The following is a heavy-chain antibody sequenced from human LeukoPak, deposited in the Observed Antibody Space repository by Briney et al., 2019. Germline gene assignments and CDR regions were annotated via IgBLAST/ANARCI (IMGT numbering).Heavy chain of an antibody. Sequence: GGSLRLSCAASGFRFSDYSMNWVRQAPGKGLEWISYVGIDSGNTNYADSVKGRFPISGDKAKNSLYLQMNSLRVEVTAVYYCARDYKYAFDNWGQGTLVTVSS. V-gene: IGHV3-48*01. D-gene: IGHD5-24*01. CDR3: ARDYKYAFDN. CDR2: VGIDSGNT. J-gene: IGHJ4*02. CDR1: GFRFSDYS.